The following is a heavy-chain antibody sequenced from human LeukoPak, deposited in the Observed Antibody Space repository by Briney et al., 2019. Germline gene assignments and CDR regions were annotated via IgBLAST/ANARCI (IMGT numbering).Heavy chain of an antibody. CDR1: GFTFSSYG. D-gene: IGHD1-14*01. Sequence: PGGSLRLSCAASGFTFSSYGMHWVRQAPGKGLEWVAFIRYDGSNKYYADSVKGRFSISRDNSKNTVYLQMNSLRSEDTGLYFCAQDVRIEEVPLLGPGFWGQGTLVTVSS. CDR2: IRYDGSNK. V-gene: IGHV3-30*02. CDR3: AQDVRIEEVPLLGPGF. J-gene: IGHJ4*02.